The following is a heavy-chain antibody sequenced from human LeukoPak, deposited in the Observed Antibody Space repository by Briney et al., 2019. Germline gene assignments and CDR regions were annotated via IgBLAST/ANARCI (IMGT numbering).Heavy chain of an antibody. CDR3: ARGSNYYYDSSADYPRY. J-gene: IGHJ4*02. V-gene: IGHV1-46*01. CDR2: INPSGGTT. D-gene: IGHD3-22*01. Sequence: EASVKVSCKASGYTFSDYYMHWVRQAPGQGLEWMGIINPSGGTTTYAQQFQGRGTMTRDTSTSTVYMELNTLRSEDTAVYYCARGSNYYYDSSADYPRYWGQGTLVIVSS. CDR1: GYTFSDYY.